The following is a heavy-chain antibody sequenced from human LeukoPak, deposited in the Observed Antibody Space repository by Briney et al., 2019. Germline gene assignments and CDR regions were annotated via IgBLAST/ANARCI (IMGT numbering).Heavy chain of an antibody. CDR2: ISGSGGST. D-gene: IGHD3-22*01. Sequence: PGGSLRLSCAASGFTFSSYAMSWVRQAPGKGLEWVSAISGSGGSTYYADSVKGRFTISRDNSKNTLYLQMNGLRAEDTAVYYCAKDRPPLSSGPTGYWGQGTLVTVSS. CDR3: AKDRPPLSSGPTGY. J-gene: IGHJ4*02. CDR1: GFTFSSYA. V-gene: IGHV3-23*01.